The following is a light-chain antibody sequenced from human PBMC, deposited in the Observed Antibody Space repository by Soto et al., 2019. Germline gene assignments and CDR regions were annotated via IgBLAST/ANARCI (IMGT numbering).Light chain of an antibody. CDR3: SSYTSSSTYVV. CDR1: SSDVGGYNY. V-gene: IGLV2-14*03. Sequence: QSALTQPASVSGSPGQSITISCTGTSSDVGGYNYVSWYQQHPGKAPKLMIYDVINRPSGVSNRFSGSKSCNSASLTISGLQAEDEADYYCSSYTSSSTYVVFGGGTKLTVL. CDR2: DVI. J-gene: IGLJ2*01.